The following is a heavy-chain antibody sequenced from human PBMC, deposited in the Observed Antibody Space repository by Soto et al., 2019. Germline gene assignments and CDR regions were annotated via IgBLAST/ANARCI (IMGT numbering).Heavy chain of an antibody. CDR2: ISYDGSNK. V-gene: IGHV3-30*18. Sequence: PGGSLRLSCAASGFTFSSYGMHWVRQAPGKGLEWVAVISYDGSNKYYADSVKGRFTISRDNSKNTLYLQMNSLRAEDTAVYYCAKDLSSGWAPGYYYYGMDVWGQGTTVTVSS. CDR3: AKDLSSGWAPGYYYYGMDV. J-gene: IGHJ6*02. CDR1: GFTFSSYG. D-gene: IGHD6-19*01.